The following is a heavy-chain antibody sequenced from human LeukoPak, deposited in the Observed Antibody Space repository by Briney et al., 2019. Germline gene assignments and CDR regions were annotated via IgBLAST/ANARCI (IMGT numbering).Heavy chain of an antibody. D-gene: IGHD3-22*01. CDR1: GGSISSYY. Sequence: KSSETLSLTCTVSGGSISSYYWSWIRQPPGKGLEWIGYIYYSGSTNYNPSLKSRVTISVDTSKNQFSLKLSSVTAADTAVYYCARHSLLTCYDSSGHQNWFDPWGQGTLVTVSS. CDR2: IYYSGST. CDR3: ARHSLLTCYDSSGHQNWFDP. J-gene: IGHJ5*02. V-gene: IGHV4-59*08.